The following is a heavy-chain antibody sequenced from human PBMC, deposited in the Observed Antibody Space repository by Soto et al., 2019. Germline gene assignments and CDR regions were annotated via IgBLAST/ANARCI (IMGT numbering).Heavy chain of an antibody. J-gene: IGHJ6*02. CDR1: GFTFSNAW. Sequence: GGSLRLSCAASGFTFSNAWMNWVRQAPGKGLEWVGRIKSKTDGGTTDYAAPVKGRFTISRDDSKNTLYLQMNRLKTDDTAVYYCTTAHYDFWSGYPTPYGMDVWGQGTTDTDSS. V-gene: IGHV3-15*07. D-gene: IGHD3-3*01. CDR2: IKSKTDGGTT. CDR3: TTAHYDFWSGYPTPYGMDV.